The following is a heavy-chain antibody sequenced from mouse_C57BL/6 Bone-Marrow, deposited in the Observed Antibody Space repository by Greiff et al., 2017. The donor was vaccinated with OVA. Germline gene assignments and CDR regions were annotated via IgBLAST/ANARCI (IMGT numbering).Heavy chain of an antibody. CDR2: IDPSDSYT. J-gene: IGHJ2*01. Sequence: VKLQQPGAELVMPGASVKLSCKASGYTFTSYWMHWVKQRPGQGLEWIGEIDPSDSYTNYNQKFKGKSTLTVDKSSSTAYMQLSSLTSEDSAVYYCARDTTGVLFDYWGQGTTLTVSS. V-gene: IGHV1-69*01. CDR3: ARDTTGVLFDY. D-gene: IGHD1-1*01. CDR1: GYTFTSYW.